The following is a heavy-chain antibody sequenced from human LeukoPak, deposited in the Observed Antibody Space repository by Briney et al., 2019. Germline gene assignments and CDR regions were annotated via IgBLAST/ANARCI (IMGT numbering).Heavy chain of an antibody. CDR3: GRDSRWAQPDY. CDR2: LTSSGAST. D-gene: IGHD5-24*01. Sequence: GGSLRLSCAASGFTFSSYGMNWARQAPGKGLEWVSGLTSSGASTYYADSVKGRFTISRDNSKNTVYLQINSLTAEDTAVYYCGRDSRWAQPDYWGQGTLVTVSS. CDR1: GFTFSSYG. V-gene: IGHV3-23*01. J-gene: IGHJ4*02.